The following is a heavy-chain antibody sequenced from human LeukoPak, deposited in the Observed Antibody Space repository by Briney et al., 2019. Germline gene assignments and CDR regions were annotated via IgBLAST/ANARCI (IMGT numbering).Heavy chain of an antibody. D-gene: IGHD6-13*01. CDR1: GYSFTSYW. V-gene: IGHV5-51*01. J-gene: IGHJ4*02. Sequence: GESLKISCKGSGYSFTSYWIGWVRQMPGKGLEWMRIIYPGDSDTRYSPSFQGQVTISADKSISTAYLQWSSLKASDTAMYYCARRVSVRGYSSSWVDYWGRGTLVTVSS. CDR2: IYPGDSDT. CDR3: ARRVSVRGYSSSWVDY.